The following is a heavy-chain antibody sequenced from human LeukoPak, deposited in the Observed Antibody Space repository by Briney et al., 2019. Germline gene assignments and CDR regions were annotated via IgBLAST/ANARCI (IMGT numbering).Heavy chain of an antibody. J-gene: IGHJ4*02. D-gene: IGHD6-19*01. CDR3: ARMDSSGWYPYY. V-gene: IGHV4-61*08. Sequence: SETLSLTCTVSGGSISSGGYYWSWIRQPPGKGLEWIGYIYYSGSTNYNPSLKSRVTISVDTSKNQFSLKLNSVTAADTAVYYCARMDSSGWYPYYWGQGTLVTVSS. CDR2: IYYSGST. CDR1: GGSISSGGYY.